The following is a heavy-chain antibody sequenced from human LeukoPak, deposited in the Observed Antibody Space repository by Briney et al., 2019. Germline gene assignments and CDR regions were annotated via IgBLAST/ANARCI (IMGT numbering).Heavy chain of an antibody. D-gene: IGHD5-18*01. J-gene: IGHJ4*02. CDR2: ISYDGSNK. V-gene: IGHV3-30*18. CDR1: GFTFSNYG. Sequence: GGSLRLSCAASGFTFSNYGMHWVRQAPGQGLEWVTVISYDGSNKYYADSVKGRFTISRDNSKNTLYLQMNSLRAEDTAVYYCAKDRGGYTYIFDYWGQGTLVTVSS. CDR3: AKDRGGYTYIFDY.